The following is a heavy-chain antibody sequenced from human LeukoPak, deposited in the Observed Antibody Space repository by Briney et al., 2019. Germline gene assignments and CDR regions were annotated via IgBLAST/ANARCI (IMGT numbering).Heavy chain of an antibody. V-gene: IGHV3-7*01. Sequence: GGSLRLSCAASGFTFSSYWMSWVRQAPGKGLEWVANIKQDGGEKYYVDSVKGRFTISRDNAKNSLYLQMNSLRAEDTAVYYCARALSSAAAVMYYYYYMDVWGKGTTVTVSS. CDR1: GFTFSSYW. CDR3: ARALSSAAAVMYYYYYMDV. J-gene: IGHJ6*03. D-gene: IGHD6-13*01. CDR2: IKQDGGEK.